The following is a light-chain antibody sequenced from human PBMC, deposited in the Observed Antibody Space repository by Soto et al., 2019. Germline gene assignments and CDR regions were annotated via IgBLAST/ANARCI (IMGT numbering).Light chain of an antibody. Sequence: EIVLTQSPVTLSLSPGERATLSCRASQSVSSYLAWYQQKPGPAPRLIIYDASKRATGIPARFSGSGSGTDFTLTITSLEPEDFAVYYCQQRSKWPSTVGGGTKVEIK. CDR2: DAS. V-gene: IGKV3-11*01. J-gene: IGKJ4*02. CDR3: QQRSKWPST. CDR1: QSVSSY.